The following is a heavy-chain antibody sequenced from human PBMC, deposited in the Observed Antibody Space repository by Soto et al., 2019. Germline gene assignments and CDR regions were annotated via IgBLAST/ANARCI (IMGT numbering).Heavy chain of an antibody. J-gene: IGHJ3*01. D-gene: IGHD5-18*01. V-gene: IGHV3-7*01. CDR1: GFTVSRYW. Sequence: LRLSCAASGFTVSRYWMNWVRQAPGKCVEWVANIKQDGTEKNYVDSVKGRFTISRDNARNSLYLQMDSLRAEDTAVYFCARGDTTMITRMDSFDVWGQGTLVTVSS. CDR3: ARGDTTMITRMDSFDV. CDR2: IKQDGTEK.